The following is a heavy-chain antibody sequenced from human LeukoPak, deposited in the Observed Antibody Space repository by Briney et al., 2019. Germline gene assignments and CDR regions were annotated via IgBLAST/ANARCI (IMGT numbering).Heavy chain of an antibody. CDR2: IYYSGST. J-gene: IGHJ5*02. D-gene: IGHD3-16*01. Sequence: SETLSHTCTVSGGSISSYYWSWIRQPPRKGLEWIGYIYYSGSTNYNPSLKSRVTISVDTSKTQFSLKLSPVTAADTAVYYCARGGYDYVWGSYRINNWFDPRGQGTLVTVSS. CDR3: ARGGYDYVWGSYRINNWFDP. V-gene: IGHV4-59*01. CDR1: GGSISSYY.